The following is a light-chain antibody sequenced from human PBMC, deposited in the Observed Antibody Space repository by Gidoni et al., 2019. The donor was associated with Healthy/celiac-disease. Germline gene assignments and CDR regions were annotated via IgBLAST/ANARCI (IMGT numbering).Light chain of an antibody. CDR1: QSISSY. CDR2: AAS. V-gene: IGKV1-39*01. CDR3: QQSYSTPIT. J-gene: IGKJ5*01. Sequence: PPSSLSASVGDRVTITCRASQSISSYLNWYQQKPGKAPKLLIYAASSLQSGVPSRFSGSGSGTDFTLTISSLQPEDFATYYCQQSYSTPITFGQGTRLEIK.